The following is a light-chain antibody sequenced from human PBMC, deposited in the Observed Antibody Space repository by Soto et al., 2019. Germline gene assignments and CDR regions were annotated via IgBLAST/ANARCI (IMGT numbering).Light chain of an antibody. CDR3: QQYDNRPIT. J-gene: IGKJ5*01. CDR1: QDIKEH. CDR2: GAS. Sequence: DIQMTQSPSSLSVSVGDRVTITCQASQDIKEHLNWYQQKPGKAPKLLIYGASNLEPGVPSRFTGSGSGTDFSFSISTLQPEDIATYYCQQYDNRPITFGQGTRLEIK. V-gene: IGKV1-33*01.